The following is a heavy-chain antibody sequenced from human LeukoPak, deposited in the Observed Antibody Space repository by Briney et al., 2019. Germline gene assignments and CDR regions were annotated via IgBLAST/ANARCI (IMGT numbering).Heavy chain of an antibody. CDR3: ARECSGGSCYFNYYGMDV. D-gene: IGHD2-15*01. J-gene: IGHJ6*04. CDR2: ISSSGSTI. Sequence: GGSLRLSCAASGFMFSNYGMSWVRQAPGKGLEWVSYISSSGSTIYYADSVKGRFTISRDNAKNSLYLQMNSLRAEDTAVYYCARECSGGSCYFNYYGMDVWGKGTTVTVSS. CDR1: GFMFSNYG. V-gene: IGHV3-48*04.